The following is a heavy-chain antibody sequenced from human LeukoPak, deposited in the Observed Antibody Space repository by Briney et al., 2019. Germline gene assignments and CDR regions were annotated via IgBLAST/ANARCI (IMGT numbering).Heavy chain of an antibody. CDR2: IYPGDSDT. D-gene: IGHD3-22*01. CDR3: ARAHGGSSGYYSYFDY. J-gene: IGHJ4*02. CDR1: GYSFTSYW. V-gene: IGHV5-51*01. Sequence: GESLKISCKGSGYSFTSYWIGWARQMPGKGLEWMGIIYPGDSDTRYSPSFQGQVTISADKSISTAYLQWSSLKASDTAMYYCARAHGGSSGYYSYFDYWGQGTLVTVSS.